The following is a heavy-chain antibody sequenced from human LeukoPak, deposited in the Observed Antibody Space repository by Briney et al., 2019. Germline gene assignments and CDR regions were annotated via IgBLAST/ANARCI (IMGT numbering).Heavy chain of an antibody. CDR3: ARDLGSGYSYGYRAFDI. V-gene: IGHV4-61*02. CDR1: GGFISSGSYY. D-gene: IGHD5-18*01. CDR2: IYTSGST. Sequence: SQTLSLTRTVSGGFISSGSYYWSWIRQPAGKGLEWIGRIYTSGSTNYNPSLKSRVTISVDTSKNQFSLKLSSVTAADTAVYYCARDLGSGYSYGYRAFDIWGQGTMVTVSS. J-gene: IGHJ3*02.